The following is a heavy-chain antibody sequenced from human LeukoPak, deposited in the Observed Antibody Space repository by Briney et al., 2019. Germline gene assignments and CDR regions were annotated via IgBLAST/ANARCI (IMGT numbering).Heavy chain of an antibody. V-gene: IGHV4-34*01. Sequence: SETLSLTCAVYGGSFSGYYWSWIGQPPGKGLEWIGEINHSGSTNYNPSLKSRVTISVDTSKNQFSLKLSSVTAADTAVYYCARGPPWWYWGQGTLVTVSS. CDR2: INHSGST. CDR3: ARGPPWWY. D-gene: IGHD2-15*01. J-gene: IGHJ4*02. CDR1: GGSFSGYY.